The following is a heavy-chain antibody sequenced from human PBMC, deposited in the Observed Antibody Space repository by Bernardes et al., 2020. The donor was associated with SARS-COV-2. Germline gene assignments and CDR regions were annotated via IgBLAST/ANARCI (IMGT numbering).Heavy chain of an antibody. CDR1: GYTFTAYY. CDR2: VNAKSGDT. V-gene: IGHV1-2*02. Sequence: ASVKVSCKASGYTFTAYYLHWVRQAPGQGLEWMGWVNAKSGDTEYAQKFRGRVTMTRDTAISTAYMELRRLTSDDTALYYCASVTWSQRDGFDVWGQGTMVTVSS. J-gene: IGHJ3*01. D-gene: IGHD1-26*01. CDR3: ASVTWSQRDGFDV.